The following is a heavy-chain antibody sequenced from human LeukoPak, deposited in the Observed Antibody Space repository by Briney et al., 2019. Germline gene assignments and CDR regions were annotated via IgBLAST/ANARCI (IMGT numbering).Heavy chain of an antibody. CDR2: IYYSGST. CDR3: ARSVGATYFDY. CDR1: GGSISSYC. D-gene: IGHD1-26*01. Sequence: SETLSLTCTVSGGSISSYCWSWIRQPPGKGLEWIGYIYYSGSTNYNPPLKSRVTISVDTSKNQFSLKLSSVTAADTAVYYCARSVGATYFDYWGQGTLVTVSS. J-gene: IGHJ4*02. V-gene: IGHV4-59*01.